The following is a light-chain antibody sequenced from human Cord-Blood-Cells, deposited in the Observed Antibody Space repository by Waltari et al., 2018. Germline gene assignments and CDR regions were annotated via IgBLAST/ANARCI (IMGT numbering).Light chain of an antibody. CDR2: GAS. CDR1: QIVSSN. J-gene: IGKJ2*01. V-gene: IGKV3-15*01. CDR3: QQYNNWPYT. Sequence: DIVMTQSPATLSVSPGARATLACRASQIVSSNLAWYQQKPSQAPRLLIYGASTRATGIPARFSGSGSGTEFTLTISSLQSEDFAVYYCQQYNNWPYTFGQGTKLEIK.